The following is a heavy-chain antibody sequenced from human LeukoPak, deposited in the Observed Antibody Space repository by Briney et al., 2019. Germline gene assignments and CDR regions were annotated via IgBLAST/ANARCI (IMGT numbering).Heavy chain of an antibody. CDR3: ARSTGSTMFIDY. CDR2: IYYSGST. J-gene: IGHJ4*02. V-gene: IGHV4-59*01. D-gene: IGHD3-10*02. CDR1: GGSISPYY. Sequence: PSETLSLTCTVSGGSISPYYWSWLRQPPGKGLEWLGYIYYSGSTDYNPPLKSRVAISVDTSKNQFSLKLSSVTAADTAVYYCARSTGSTMFIDYWGQGTLVTVSS.